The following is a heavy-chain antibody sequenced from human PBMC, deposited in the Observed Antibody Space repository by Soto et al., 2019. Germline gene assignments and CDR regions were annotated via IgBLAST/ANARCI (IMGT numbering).Heavy chain of an antibody. D-gene: IGHD1-26*01. CDR2: VSGSGGST. V-gene: IGHV3-23*01. J-gene: IGHJ4*02. CDR3: AKGGSIVGADAFGY. Sequence: EVQLLESGGDLVQPGGSLRLSCAASGYPFSSYAMSWVRQAPGKGLEWVSAVSGSGGSTYYADCVKGRFTISRDNSKNTLYLQMNSLRAEDTAVYYCAKGGSIVGADAFGYWGQGTLVTVSS. CDR1: GYPFSSYA.